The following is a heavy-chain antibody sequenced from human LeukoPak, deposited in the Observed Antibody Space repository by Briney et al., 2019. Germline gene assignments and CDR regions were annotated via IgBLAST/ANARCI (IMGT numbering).Heavy chain of an antibody. CDR2: IGGHVHST. CDR1: GFTFRNSA. V-gene: IGHV3-23*01. J-gene: IGHJ4*02. Sequence: GGSLRLSCAASGFTFRNSAMSWVRQAPGTGLEWVSSIGGHVHSTYYADSVIGRFTISRDNAKNTLYLQMNSLRAEDTAIYYCARDIAAAVDYWGQGTLVTVSS. CDR3: ARDIAAAVDY. D-gene: IGHD6-13*01.